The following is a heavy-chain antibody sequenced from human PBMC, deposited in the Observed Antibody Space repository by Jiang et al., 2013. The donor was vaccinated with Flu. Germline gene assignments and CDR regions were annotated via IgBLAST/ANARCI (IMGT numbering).Heavy chain of an antibody. J-gene: IGHJ2*01. V-gene: IGHV3-33*05. CDR1: GFTFSSYG. CDR3: ARGSPRGYSYDSYWYFDL. CDR2: ISYDGSNK. D-gene: IGHD5-18*01. Sequence: SGFTFSSYGMHWVRQAPGKGLEWVAVISYDGSNKYYADSVKGRFTISRDNSKNSLYLQMNSLRAEDTAVYYCARGSPRGYSYDSYWYFDLWGRGTLVTVSS.